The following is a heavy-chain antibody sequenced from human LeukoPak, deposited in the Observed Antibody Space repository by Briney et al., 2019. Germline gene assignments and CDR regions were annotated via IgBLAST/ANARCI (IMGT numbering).Heavy chain of an antibody. J-gene: IGHJ6*03. V-gene: IGHV4-30-4*08. CDR1: GGSISSGDCY. D-gene: IGHD3-10*01. Sequence: PSQTLSLTCTVSGGSISSGDCYWSWIRQPPGKGLEWIGYIYYSGSTYYNPSLKSRVTISVDTSKNQFSLKLSSVTAADTAVYYCTATMVRGVPQYYYYMDVWGKGTTVTVSS. CDR2: IYYSGST. CDR3: TATMVRGVPQYYYYMDV.